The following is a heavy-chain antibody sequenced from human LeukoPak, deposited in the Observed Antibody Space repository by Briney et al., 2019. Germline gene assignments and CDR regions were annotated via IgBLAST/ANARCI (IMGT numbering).Heavy chain of an antibody. V-gene: IGHV4-59*01. CDR1: GGSISNYY. CDR2: FFYSGST. CDR3: TRVTFPTYSFDY. J-gene: IGHJ4*02. D-gene: IGHD3-16*01. Sequence: SETLSLTCTVSGGSISNYYWSWIRQPPGKGREWIGYFFYSGSTNYNPSLKSRVTISVDTSKNQFSLKLSSVTAADTAVYYCTRVTFPTYSFDYWGQGALVTVSS.